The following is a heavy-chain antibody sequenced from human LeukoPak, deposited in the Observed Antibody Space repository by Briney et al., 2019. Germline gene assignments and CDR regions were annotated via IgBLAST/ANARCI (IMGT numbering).Heavy chain of an antibody. Sequence: SQTLSLTCNVSGASINTADYYWTWIRQPPGKGLEWIGYISYSGTPYYNPSLNSRVTFSLDTSKNQFSLKLNSVTAVDTAMDYCSRDRYGDFEDFWVHGTLVTVSS. CDR1: GASINTADYY. CDR3: SRDRYGDFEDF. D-gene: IGHD4-17*01. J-gene: IGHJ4*01. CDR2: ISYSGTP. V-gene: IGHV4-30-4*08.